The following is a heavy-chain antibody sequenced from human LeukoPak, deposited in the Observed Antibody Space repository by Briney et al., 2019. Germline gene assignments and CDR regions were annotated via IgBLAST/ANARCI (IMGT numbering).Heavy chain of an antibody. V-gene: IGHV4-61*01. J-gene: IGHJ4*02. CDR3: ARGNWYLDY. CDR1: GGSVGSGTFY. Sequence: SETLSRTCTVSGGSVGSGTFYWSWIRQPPGKGLEWIGDIYYSGSTNYNPSLKSRVTISVDMSTNQFSLKLISVTAADTAVYYCARGNWYLDYWGQGTLVTVSS. D-gene: IGHD1-1*01. CDR2: IYYSGST.